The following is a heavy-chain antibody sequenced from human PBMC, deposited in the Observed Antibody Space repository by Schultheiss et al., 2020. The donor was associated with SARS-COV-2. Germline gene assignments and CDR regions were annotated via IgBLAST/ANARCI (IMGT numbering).Heavy chain of an antibody. CDR2: IIPVFGSP. CDR3: ATYGDYVGCFDL. J-gene: IGHJ4*02. V-gene: IGHV1-69*01. D-gene: IGHD4-17*01. Sequence: KISCKASGGTFSSYTISWVRQAPGQGLEWMGGIIPVFGSPHYAQKFQDKVTITADASTSTVYMELSSLSSDDTAVYYCATYGDYVGCFDLWGQGTLVTVSS. CDR1: GGTFSSYT.